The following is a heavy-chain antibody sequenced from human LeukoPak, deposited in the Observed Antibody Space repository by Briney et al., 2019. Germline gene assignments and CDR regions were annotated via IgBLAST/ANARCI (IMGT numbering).Heavy chain of an antibody. CDR1: GYTVTGYY. V-gene: IGHV1-2*02. J-gene: IGHJ6*02. CDR3: ARELWFGESHYYGMDV. Sequence: GASVKVSCKASGYTVTGYYMHWVRQAPVQGLEWMGWINPNSGGTNYAQKFQGRVTMTRDTSISTAYMELSRLRSDDTAVYYCARELWFGESHYYGMDVWGQGTTVTVSS. D-gene: IGHD3-10*01. CDR2: INPNSGGT.